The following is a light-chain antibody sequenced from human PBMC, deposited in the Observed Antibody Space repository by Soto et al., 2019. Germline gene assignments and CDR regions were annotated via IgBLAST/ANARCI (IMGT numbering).Light chain of an antibody. CDR3: GSYTSTDTPFV. CDR1: STDVGGYNY. J-gene: IGLJ1*01. V-gene: IGLV2-14*01. CDR2: EVN. Sequence: QSALAQPSSVSGSPGQSITISCTGTSTDVGGYNYVSWYQHHPGKGPKPIIYEVNNRPSGVSDRFSGSKSGNKASLTISNLXAEDESDYYCGSYTSTDTPFVFGTGTKVTVL.